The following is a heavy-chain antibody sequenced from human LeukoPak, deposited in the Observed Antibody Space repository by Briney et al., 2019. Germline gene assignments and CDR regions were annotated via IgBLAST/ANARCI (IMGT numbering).Heavy chain of an antibody. Sequence: SETLSLTCTVSGASLSSYFWSWIRQPAGKGLEWIGRFYTGGSTHFNTSLKSRLTMSANTSTKQFSLRLRSATAADTAVYYCARETSRGLDHWGQGILVTVSS. J-gene: IGHJ4*02. CDR3: ARETSRGLDH. CDR2: FYTGGST. V-gene: IGHV4-4*07. CDR1: GASLSSYF. D-gene: IGHD2-15*01.